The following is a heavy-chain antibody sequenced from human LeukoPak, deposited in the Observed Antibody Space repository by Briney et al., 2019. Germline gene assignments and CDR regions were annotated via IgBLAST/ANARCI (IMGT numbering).Heavy chain of an antibody. J-gene: IGHJ4*02. D-gene: IGHD4-11*01. CDR3: ARGLVPGFLDY. CDR2: ISSNGGST. V-gene: IGHV3-64*04. Sequence: GGSLRLSCSASGFTFSSFAIHWVRQAPGKRLEYVSAISSNGGSTYYADSVKGRFTISRDNAKNTLYLQMNSLRAEDTAVYYCARGLVPGFLDYWGQGTPVTVSS. CDR1: GFTFSSFA.